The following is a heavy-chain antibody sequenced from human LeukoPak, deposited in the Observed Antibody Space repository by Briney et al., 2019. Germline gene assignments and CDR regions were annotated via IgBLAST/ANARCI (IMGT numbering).Heavy chain of an antibody. D-gene: IGHD6-13*01. CDR3: ARGRGGKQQLFTK. Sequence: SETLSLTCAVYGGSFSGYYWSWIRQPPGKGLEWIGEINHSGSTNYNPSLKSRDTIPVDTSKNQFSPKLSSVTAADTAVYYCARGRGGKQQLFTKWGQGTLVTVSS. CDR1: GGSFSGYY. J-gene: IGHJ4*02. CDR2: INHSGST. V-gene: IGHV4-34*01.